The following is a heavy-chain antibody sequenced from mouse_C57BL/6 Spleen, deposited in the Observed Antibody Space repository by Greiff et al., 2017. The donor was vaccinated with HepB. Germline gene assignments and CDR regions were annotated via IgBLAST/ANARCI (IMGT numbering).Heavy chain of an antibody. D-gene: IGHD1-1*01. V-gene: IGHV2-6*01. J-gene: IGHJ3*01. CDR1: GFSLTSYG. CDR2: IWGVGST. CDR3: ATLRRSFAY. Sequence: VKLQESGPGLVAPSQSLSITCTVSGFSLTSYGVDWVRQSPGKGLEWLGVIWGVGSTNYNSALKSRLSISKDNSKSQVFLKMNSLQTDDTAMYYCATLRRSFAYWGQGTLVTVSA.